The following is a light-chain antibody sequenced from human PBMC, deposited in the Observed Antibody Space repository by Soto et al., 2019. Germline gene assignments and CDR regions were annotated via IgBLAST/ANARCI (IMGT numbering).Light chain of an antibody. CDR1: QSVSSN. Sequence: EIVMTQSPFTLSVSPGERATLSCRASQSVSSNLAWYQQKPGQAPSLLIFGASNRATGIPARFSGTGSGTDFTLTINNLEPEDFAVYYCQVRTNWSIAFGRGTRLEIK. V-gene: IGKV3-11*01. CDR2: GAS. CDR3: QVRTNWSIA. J-gene: IGKJ5*01.